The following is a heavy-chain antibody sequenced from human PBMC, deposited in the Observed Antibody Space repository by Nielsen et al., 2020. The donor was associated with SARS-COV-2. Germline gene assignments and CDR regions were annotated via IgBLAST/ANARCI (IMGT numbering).Heavy chain of an antibody. CDR1: GFTFSSYG. D-gene: IGHD3-10*01. CDR2: ISYDGSNK. CDR3: AKDGVVRGDALDL. V-gene: IGHV3-33*05. Sequence: GESLKISCAASGFTFSSYGMHWVRQAPGKGLEWVAVISYDGSNKYYADSVKGRFTISRDNSKNTLYLEMHSLRVEDTAVHYCAKDGVVRGDALDLWGQGTMVTVSS. J-gene: IGHJ3*01.